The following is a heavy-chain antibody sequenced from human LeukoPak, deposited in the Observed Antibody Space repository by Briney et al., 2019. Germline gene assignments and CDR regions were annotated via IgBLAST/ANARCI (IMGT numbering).Heavy chain of an antibody. D-gene: IGHD3-16*01. J-gene: IGHJ6*03. Sequence: PSETLSLTCTVSGGSISSYYWSWIRQPPGKGLEWIGYIYYSGSTNYNPSLKSRVTISVDTSKNQFSLKLSSVTAADTAVYYCASNIARGSYYYYYMDVWGKGTTVTVSS. V-gene: IGHV4-59*01. CDR2: IYYSGST. CDR1: GGSISSYY. CDR3: ASNIARGSYYYYYMDV.